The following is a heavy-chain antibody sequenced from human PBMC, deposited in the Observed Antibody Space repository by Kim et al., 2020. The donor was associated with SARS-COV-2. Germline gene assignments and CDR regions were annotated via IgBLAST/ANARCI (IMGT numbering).Heavy chain of an antibody. CDR3: ARVGVATIDY. J-gene: IGHJ4*02. CDR2: TS. V-gene: IGHV3-74*01. D-gene: IGHD5-12*01. Sequence: TSRHADSVNGRFTISRDNATNTLYLEMNSLRAEDTAMYYCARVGVATIDYWGQGTLVTVSS.